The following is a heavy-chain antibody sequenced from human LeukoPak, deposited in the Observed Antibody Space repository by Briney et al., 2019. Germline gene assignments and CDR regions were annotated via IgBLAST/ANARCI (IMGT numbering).Heavy chain of an antibody. J-gene: IGHJ4*02. V-gene: IGHV1-2*02. D-gene: IGHD3-10*01. Sequence: ASVKVSCKPSGYTFTAHYIHWVRQAPGQGLEWMGWINPNSGGTNYAQKFQGRITLTRDTSVSTAYMELSSLRSDDTAVYYCAIMVRGVEDWGQGTLVTVSS. CDR3: AIMVRGVED. CDR2: INPNSGGT. CDR1: GYTFTAHY.